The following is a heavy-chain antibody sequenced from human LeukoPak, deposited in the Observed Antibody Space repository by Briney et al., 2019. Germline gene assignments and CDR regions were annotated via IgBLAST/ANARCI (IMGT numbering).Heavy chain of an antibody. D-gene: IGHD3-22*01. Sequence: SETLSLTCAVYGGSFSGYYWTWIRQPPRKGLEWIGEINHRGSTNYNPSLKSRVTISVDTSKNQFSLKLSSVTAADTAVYYCARSVSGSGYKLDYWDQGTLVAVSS. V-gene: IGHV4-34*01. CDR3: ARSVSGSGYKLDY. J-gene: IGHJ4*02. CDR2: INHRGST. CDR1: GGSFSGYY.